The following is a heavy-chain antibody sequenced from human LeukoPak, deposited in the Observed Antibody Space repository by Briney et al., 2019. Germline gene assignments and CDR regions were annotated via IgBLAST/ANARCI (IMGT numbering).Heavy chain of an antibody. Sequence: GGSLRLSCAASGFTFSSYWMHWVRQAPGKGLVWVSRINSDGSSTSYADSVKGRFTISRDNAKSTLYLQMNSLRAEDTAVYYCARAGITIFGPSVWGQGTLVTVSS. J-gene: IGHJ4*02. V-gene: IGHV3-74*01. CDR3: ARAGITIFGPSV. D-gene: IGHD3-3*01. CDR1: GFTFSSYW. CDR2: INSDGSST.